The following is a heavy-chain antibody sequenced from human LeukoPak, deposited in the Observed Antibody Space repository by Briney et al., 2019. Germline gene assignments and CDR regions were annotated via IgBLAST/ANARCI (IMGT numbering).Heavy chain of an antibody. V-gene: IGHV1-2*02. D-gene: IGHD3-22*01. CDR1: GYTFTGYY. CDR3: AREAGYYYDSSGYLHFDY. Sequence: GASVKVSCKASGYTFTGYYMHWVRQAPGQGLEWMGWINPNSGGTNYAQKLQGRVTMTTDTSTSTAYMELRSLRSDDTAVYYCAREAGYYYDSSGYLHFDYWGQETLVTVSS. J-gene: IGHJ4*02. CDR2: INPNSGGT.